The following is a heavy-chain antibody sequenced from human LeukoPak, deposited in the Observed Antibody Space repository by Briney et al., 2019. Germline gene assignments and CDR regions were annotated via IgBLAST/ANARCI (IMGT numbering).Heavy chain of an antibody. CDR2: INPNSGGT. Sequence: ASVKVSCKASGYTFTGYYMHWVRQAPGQGLEWMGWINPNSGGTNYAQKFQGRVTMTRDTSISTAYMELSRLRSDDTAVYYCATPNEITMGSPSLFDIWGQGTMVTVSS. D-gene: IGHD3-10*01. J-gene: IGHJ3*02. V-gene: IGHV1-2*02. CDR1: GYTFTGYY. CDR3: ATPNEITMGSPSLFDI.